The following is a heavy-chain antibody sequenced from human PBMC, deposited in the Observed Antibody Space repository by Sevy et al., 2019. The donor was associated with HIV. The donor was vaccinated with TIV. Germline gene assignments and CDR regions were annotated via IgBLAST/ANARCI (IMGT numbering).Heavy chain of an antibody. CDR3: VKERVGYISSWYYFDY. D-gene: IGHD6-13*01. CDR1: GSTVNPYA. Sequence: GGSLRLSCVASGSTVNPYAMSWVRLAPGKGLEWVAVINNSGGSTDYADSVRGRFSISRDNPNVYLEMNSLRVEDTAVYYCVKERVGYISSWYYFDYWGQGTLVTVSS. J-gene: IGHJ4*02. CDR2: INNSGGST. V-gene: IGHV3-23*01.